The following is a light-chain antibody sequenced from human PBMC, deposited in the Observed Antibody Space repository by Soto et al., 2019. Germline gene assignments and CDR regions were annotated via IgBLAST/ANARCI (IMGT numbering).Light chain of an antibody. Sequence: EIVLTQSPGTLSLSPGERATLSCRASESVSDNYLAWYQQRSGQAPRLVIYGASSRASAVPDRFSGSGSGADFTLTSSRLEPEDFAVYYCQQYGSSPLTVGGGTKVEIK. CDR1: ESVSDNY. J-gene: IGKJ4*01. CDR3: QQYGSSPLT. V-gene: IGKV3-20*01. CDR2: GAS.